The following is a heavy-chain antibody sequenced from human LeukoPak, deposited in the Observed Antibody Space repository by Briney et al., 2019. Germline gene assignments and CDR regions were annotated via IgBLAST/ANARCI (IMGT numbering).Heavy chain of an antibody. V-gene: IGHV4-4*02. D-gene: IGHD1-26*01. CDR3: ARALGSYSGGN. CDR1: GGSISSNNW. J-gene: IGHJ4*02. CDR2: IYHSGST. Sequence: SETLSLTCAVSGGSISSNNWWNWVRQPPGKGLEWIGEIYHSGSTNYNPSLKSRVPISVDKSKNQISLKLNSVTAADTAVYYCARALGSYSGGNWGQGTLVTVSS.